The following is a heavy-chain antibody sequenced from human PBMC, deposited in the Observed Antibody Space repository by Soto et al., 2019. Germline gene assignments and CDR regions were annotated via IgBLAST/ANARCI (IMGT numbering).Heavy chain of an antibody. V-gene: IGHV4-59*01. J-gene: IGHJ5*02. CDR2: VSSTGST. D-gene: IGHD3-22*01. CDR1: GGSLNSYY. CDR3: ARFSPRRKSYDSNPGWFDP. Sequence: SETLSLTCTVSGGSLNSYYWTWIRQSPGKGLEWIGYVSSTGSTNYNPSLKSRLTMSLDTSTNEVSLSLTSVTAADAAVYFCARFSPRRKSYDSNPGWFDPWGQGIMVTVSS.